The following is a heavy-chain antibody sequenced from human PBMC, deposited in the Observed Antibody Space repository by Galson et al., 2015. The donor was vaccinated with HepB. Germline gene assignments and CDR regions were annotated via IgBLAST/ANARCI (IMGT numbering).Heavy chain of an antibody. CDR3: ARCLGDYLGWFDP. D-gene: IGHD3-16*01. CDR1: GFTFSSYA. J-gene: IGHJ5*02. Sequence: SLRLSCAASGFTFSSYAMHWVRQAPGKGLEWVAVISYDGGNKYYADSVKGRFTISRDNSKNTLYLQMNSLRAEDTAVYFCARCLGDYLGWFDPWGQGTLFTVSS. V-gene: IGHV3-30-3*01. CDR2: ISYDGGNK.